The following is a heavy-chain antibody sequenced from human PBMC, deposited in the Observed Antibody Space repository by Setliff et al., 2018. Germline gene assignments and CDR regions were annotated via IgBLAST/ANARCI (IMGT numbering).Heavy chain of an antibody. V-gene: IGHV4-61*09. CDR3: ARASWYYDFWSGSEGSGWFDP. J-gene: IGHJ5*02. CDR2: IYTSGST. CDR1: GGSISSGSYY. D-gene: IGHD3-3*01. Sequence: PSETLSLTCTVSGGSISSGSYYWSWIRQPAGKGLEWIGHIYTSGSTNYNPSLKSRVTISVDTSKNQFSLKLSSVTAADTAVYYCARASWYYDFWSGSEGSGWFDPWGQGTRVTVSS.